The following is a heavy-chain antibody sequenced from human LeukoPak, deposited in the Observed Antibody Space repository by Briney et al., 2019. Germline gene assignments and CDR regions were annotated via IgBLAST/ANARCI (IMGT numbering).Heavy chain of an antibody. V-gene: IGHV1-2*02. Sequence: ASVKVSCKASGYTFAGYYMHWVRQAPGQGLEWMGWINPNSGGTNYAQKFQGRVTMTRDTSISTAHMELSRLRSDDTAVYYCARNYYDSSGYYPPNWFDPWGQGTLVTVSS. CDR3: ARNYYDSSGYYPPNWFDP. J-gene: IGHJ5*02. CDR1: GYTFAGYY. D-gene: IGHD3-22*01. CDR2: INPNSGGT.